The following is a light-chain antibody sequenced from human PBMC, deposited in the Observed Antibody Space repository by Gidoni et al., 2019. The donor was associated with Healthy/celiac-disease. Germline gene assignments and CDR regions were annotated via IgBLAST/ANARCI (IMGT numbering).Light chain of an antibody. CDR1: QSSSSD. CDR3: QQSYRTPLT. CDR2: AAS. Sequence: DIQMTQSPSSLSASVGDRGTITCAASQSSSSDVNRYQQKPGKAPKLLIYAASSLQSGVPSRFTGSGSGTDFTLTISSLQPEYFATYYCQQSYRTPLTFGGGTKVEIK. V-gene: IGKV1-39*01. J-gene: IGKJ4*01.